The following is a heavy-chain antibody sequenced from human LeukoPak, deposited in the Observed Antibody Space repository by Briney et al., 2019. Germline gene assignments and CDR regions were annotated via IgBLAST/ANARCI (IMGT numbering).Heavy chain of an antibody. J-gene: IGHJ4*02. CDR2: IYYSGST. V-gene: IGHV4-30-4*08. D-gene: IGHD3-3*01. CDR1: GGSISSDDYY. Sequence: SQTLSLTCTVSGGSISSDDYYWSWIRQPPGKGLEWIGYIYYSGSTYYNPSLKSRVTISVDTSKNQFSLKLSSVTAADTAVYYCARTSGYDFWSGYYRSDYWGQGTLVTVSS. CDR3: ARTSGYDFWSGYYRSDY.